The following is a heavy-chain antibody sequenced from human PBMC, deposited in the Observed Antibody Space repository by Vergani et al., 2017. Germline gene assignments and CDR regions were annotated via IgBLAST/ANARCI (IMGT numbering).Heavy chain of an antibody. D-gene: IGHD6-19*01. Sequence: VQLVESGGGVVQPGRSLRLSCVASGFTFSSYAMHWVRQAPGKGLEYVSAISSNGGSTYYADSVKGRFTISRDNSKNTLYLQMSSLRAEDTAVYYCVLGSKWGIAVADPFDYWGQGTLVTVSS. J-gene: IGHJ4*02. CDR3: VLGSKWGIAVADPFDY. CDR2: ISSNGGST. CDR1: GFTFSSYA. V-gene: IGHV3-64D*06.